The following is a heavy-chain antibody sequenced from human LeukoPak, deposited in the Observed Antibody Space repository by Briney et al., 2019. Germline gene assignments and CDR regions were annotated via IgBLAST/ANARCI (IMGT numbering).Heavy chain of an antibody. CDR3: AREIYGSGTYYYYNYGMDV. CDR2: IYRGGST. V-gene: IGHV4-4*02. J-gene: IGHJ6*04. CDR1: GGSIITNTW. D-gene: IGHD3-10*01. Sequence: SGTLSLTCTVSGGSIITNTWWAWVRQPPGKGLEWIGEIYRGGSTNYRPSLKSRVTISVDKSKNQVSLNLTSVTAADTAVYFCAREIYGSGTYYYYNYGMDVWGKGTTVTVS.